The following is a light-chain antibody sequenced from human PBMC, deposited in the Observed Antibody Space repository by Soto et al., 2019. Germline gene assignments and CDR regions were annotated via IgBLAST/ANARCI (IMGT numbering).Light chain of an antibody. Sequence: EIVLTQSPGTLSLSPGERATLSCRASQSVTSSFLAWYQQKPGQAPRLLIYGASSTHTGIPDRFSGRGSGTDFTLTISSLEPEDFAVYYCQQYDSSPLTFGGGTKVEIK. CDR3: QQYDSSPLT. V-gene: IGKV3-20*01. CDR2: GAS. CDR1: QSVTSSF. J-gene: IGKJ4*01.